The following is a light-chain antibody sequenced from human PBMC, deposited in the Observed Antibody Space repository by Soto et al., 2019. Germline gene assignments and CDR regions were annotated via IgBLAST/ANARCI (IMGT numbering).Light chain of an antibody. Sequence: EIVLTQSPATLSLSPGERATLSSRASQSVSSYLAWYQQKPGQAPRLLIYGASTRAAGIPARFSGSGSGTDFTLTISSLEPEDFAFYYCQQRSNWPPITFGQGTRLEIK. CDR1: QSVSSY. CDR3: QQRSNWPPIT. V-gene: IGKV3-11*01. CDR2: GAS. J-gene: IGKJ5*01.